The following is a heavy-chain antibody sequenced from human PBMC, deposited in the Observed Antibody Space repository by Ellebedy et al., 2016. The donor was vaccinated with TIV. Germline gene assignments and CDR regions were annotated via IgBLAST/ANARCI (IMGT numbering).Heavy chain of an antibody. CDR1: GGSLSNYF. CDR2: AYTGGYR. CDR3: ASSPYGYYGIGY. J-gene: IGHJ4*02. Sequence: SETLSLXXTVSGGSLSNYFWSWIRQPAGQGLEWIGRAYTGGYRSYNPSLKSRLNMSLDTSKNQFSLELSSVTAAGTAVYYCASSPYGYYGIGYWGQGTLVTVSS. V-gene: IGHV4-4*07. D-gene: IGHD4-17*01.